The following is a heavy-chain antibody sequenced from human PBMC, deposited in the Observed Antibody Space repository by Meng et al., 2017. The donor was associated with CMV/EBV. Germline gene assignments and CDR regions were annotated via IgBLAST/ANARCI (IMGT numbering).Heavy chain of an antibody. Sequence: GESLKISCAASGFTFSSYAMHWVRQAPGKGLEWVAVISYDGSNKYYADSVKGRFTISRDNSKNTLYLQMNSLRAEDTAVYYCARDLRYCSSTSCYTIHYYGMDVWGQGTTVTVSS. D-gene: IGHD2-2*02. CDR1: GFTFSSYA. V-gene: IGHV3-30*04. CDR3: ARDLRYCSSTSCYTIHYYGMDV. J-gene: IGHJ6*02. CDR2: ISYDGSNK.